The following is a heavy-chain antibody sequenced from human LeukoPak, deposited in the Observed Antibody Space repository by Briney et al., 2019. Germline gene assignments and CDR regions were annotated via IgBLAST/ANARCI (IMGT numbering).Heavy chain of an antibody. CDR2: IYYTGST. V-gene: IGHV4-59*01. D-gene: IGHD2-2*01. CDR1: GGSISSYY. Sequence: SETLSLTCSVSGGSISSYYWSWIRQPPGKGLEWIGYIYYTGSTNYNPSLESRATISIDTSKKQLSLKLWSVTAADTAVYYCARDRRESSKPSDALDIWGQGTMVTVSS. J-gene: IGHJ3*02. CDR3: ARDRRESSKPSDALDI.